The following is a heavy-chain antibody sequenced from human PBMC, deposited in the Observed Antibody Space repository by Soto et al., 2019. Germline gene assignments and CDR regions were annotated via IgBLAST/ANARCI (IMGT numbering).Heavy chain of an antibody. D-gene: IGHD3-3*01. CDR2: IVVGSGNT. V-gene: IGHV1-58*01. CDR3: AAGYDFWSGPPGMDV. Sequence: SVKVSCKASGFTFTSSAVQWVRQARGQRLEWIGWIVVGSGNTNYAQKFQERVTITRDMSTSTAYMELSSLRSEDTAVYYCAAGYDFWSGPPGMDVWGQGTTVTVSS. J-gene: IGHJ6*02. CDR1: GFTFTSSA.